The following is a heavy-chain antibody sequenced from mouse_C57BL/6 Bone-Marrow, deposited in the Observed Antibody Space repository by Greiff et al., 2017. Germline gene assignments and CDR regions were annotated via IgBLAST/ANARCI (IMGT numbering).Heavy chain of an antibody. D-gene: IGHD3-1*01. V-gene: IGHV5-6*01. CDR1: GFTFSSYG. J-gene: IGHJ2*01. CDR3: ARRGLEEY. Sequence: EVKVVESGGDLVKPGGSLKLSCAASGFTFSSYGMSWVRQTPDKRLEWVATISSGGSYTYYPDSVKGRFTISRDNAKNTLYLQMSSLKSEDTAMYYCARRGLEEYWGQGTTLTVSS. CDR2: ISSGGSYT.